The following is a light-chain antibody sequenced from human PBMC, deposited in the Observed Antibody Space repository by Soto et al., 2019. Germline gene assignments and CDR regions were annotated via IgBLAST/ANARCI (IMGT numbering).Light chain of an antibody. CDR3: HQRQSXPRT. Sequence: EIVLTESPATLSSFPGDIVTLSCRASKYINTRLACYKHRPGQAPRILIYQTSIRADGIPARFSASGTWTDFTLTISDVQPEDFAVYYCHQRQSXPRTFGQGTKV. CDR1: KYINTR. CDR2: QTS. V-gene: IGKV3-11*01. J-gene: IGKJ1*01.